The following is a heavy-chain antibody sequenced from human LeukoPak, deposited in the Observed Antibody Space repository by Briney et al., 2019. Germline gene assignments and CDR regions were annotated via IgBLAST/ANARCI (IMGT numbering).Heavy chain of an antibody. CDR1: GGSFSGYY. V-gene: IGHV4-34*01. J-gene: IGHJ4*02. D-gene: IGHD4-17*01. Sequence: SETLSLTCAVYGGSFSGYYWSWIRQPPGKGLEWIGEINHSGSTNYNPSLKSRVTISVDTSKNQSSLKLSSVTAADTAVYYCARGPYGDYRTPFGYWGQGTLVTVSS. CDR2: INHSGST. CDR3: ARGPYGDYRTPFGY.